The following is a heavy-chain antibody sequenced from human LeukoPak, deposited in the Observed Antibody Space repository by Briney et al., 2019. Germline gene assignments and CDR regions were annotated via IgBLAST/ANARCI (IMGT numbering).Heavy chain of an antibody. Sequence: GGSLRLSCAASGFNFGSYAMNWVRQAPGKGLEWVSSISSGSSFFYYADPVRVRFTIYRDNAKNSLYLQMNSLRAEDTAIYYCARDQGGERWFDPWGQGTLVTVSS. CDR2: ISSGSSFF. D-gene: IGHD3-16*01. J-gene: IGHJ5*02. V-gene: IGHV3-21*01. CDR1: GFNFGSYA. CDR3: ARDQGGERWFDP.